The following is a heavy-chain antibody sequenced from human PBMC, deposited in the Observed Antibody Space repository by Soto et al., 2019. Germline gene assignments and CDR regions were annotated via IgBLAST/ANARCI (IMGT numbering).Heavy chain of an antibody. CDR1: GFTFSDYA. CDR3: AKGRRNGCYFDGDH. J-gene: IGHJ4*02. Sequence: EVQLLESGGDLVQPGGSLRLSCAASGFTFSDYAMSWVRQAPGKGLQWVSVICDSGDSTYYADSVKGRFTISRDRSKNTLYLQMNSLRAEDTAIYYCAKGRRNGCYFDGDHWGQGTLVTVSS. CDR2: ICDSGDST. D-gene: IGHD2-15*01. V-gene: IGHV3-23*01.